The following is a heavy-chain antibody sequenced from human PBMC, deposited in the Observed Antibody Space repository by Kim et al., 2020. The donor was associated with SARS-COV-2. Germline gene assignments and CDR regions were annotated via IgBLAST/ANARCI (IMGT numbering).Heavy chain of an antibody. J-gene: IGHJ6*02. CDR2: IYPGDSDT. V-gene: IGHV5-51*01. CDR3: ARQHSSSWSTYYYGMDV. Sequence: GESLKISCKGSGYSFTSYWIGWVRQMPGKGLEWMGIIYPGDSDTRYSPSFQGQVTISADKSSSTAYLQWSSLKASDTAMYYCARQHSSSWSTYYYGMDVWGQGTTVTVSS. D-gene: IGHD6-13*01. CDR1: GYSFTSYW.